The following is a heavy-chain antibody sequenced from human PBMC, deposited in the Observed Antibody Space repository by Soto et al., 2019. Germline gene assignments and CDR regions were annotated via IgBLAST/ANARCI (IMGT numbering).Heavy chain of an antibody. CDR1: GFTFSSYA. CDR3: AKDHVWEPAAGDY. CDR2: ISGSGGST. V-gene: IGHV3-23*01. Sequence: PVGSLRLSCAASGFTFSSYAMSWVRQAPGKGLEWVSAISGSGGSTYYADSVKGRFTISRDNSKNTLYLQMNSLRAEDTAVYYCAKDHVWEPAAGDYWGQGTLVTVSS. D-gene: IGHD6-13*01. J-gene: IGHJ4*02.